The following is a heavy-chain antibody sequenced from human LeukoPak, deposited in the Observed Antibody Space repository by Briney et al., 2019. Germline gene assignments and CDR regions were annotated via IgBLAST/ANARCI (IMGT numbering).Heavy chain of an antibody. V-gene: IGHV4-59*08. CDR3: ARRAPILLWVGELTADGMDV. D-gene: IGHD3-10*01. J-gene: IGHJ6*01. CDR2: IYNSGST. Sequence: SESLSLTCTVSGGSTSSYYWSWIRQPPGKGLEWIGYIYNSGSTNCNPSLKSRVTISVNTPKNQSSQKLTSGTAADTAVYYCARRAPILLWVGELTADGMDVWGQGTTVTVSS. CDR1: GGSTSSYY.